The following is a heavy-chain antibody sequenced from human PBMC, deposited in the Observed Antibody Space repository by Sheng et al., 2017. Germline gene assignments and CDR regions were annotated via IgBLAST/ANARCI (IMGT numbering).Heavy chain of an antibody. V-gene: IGHV1-8*03. D-gene: IGHD4-17*01. CDR1: GYTFTSYD. Sequence: QVQLVQSGAEVKKPGASVKVSCKASGYTFTSYDINWVRQATGQGLEWMGWMNPNSGNTGYAQKFQGRVTITRNTSINAGYMELSSLRSEDTAVYYCARDYGDYSAYYYYGLDVWGQGTTVTVSS. J-gene: IGHJ6*02. CDR3: ARDYGDYSAYYYYGLDV. CDR2: MNPNSGNT.